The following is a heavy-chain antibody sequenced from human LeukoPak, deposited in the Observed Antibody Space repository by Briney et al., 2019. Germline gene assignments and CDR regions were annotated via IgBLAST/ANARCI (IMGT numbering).Heavy chain of an antibody. D-gene: IGHD2-2*01. Sequence: SETLSLTCAVYDGSFTGYYWSWIRQPPGKGLEWIGEVSHSGSTNYNPSLKSRVSISVDTSKSLFSLKLSSVTAADTAEYYCARGDTVGVPDARAYSYHMDVWGKGTTVIVSS. CDR3: ARGDTVGVPDARAYSYHMDV. CDR2: VSHSGST. CDR1: DGSFTGYY. V-gene: IGHV4-34*01. J-gene: IGHJ6*03.